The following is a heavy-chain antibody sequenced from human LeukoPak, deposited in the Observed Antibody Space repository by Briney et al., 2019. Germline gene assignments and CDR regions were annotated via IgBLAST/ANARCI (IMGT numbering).Heavy chain of an antibody. V-gene: IGHV1-18*01. Sequence: GASVKVSCKASGYTFTSYGISWVRQAPGQGLEWMGWISAYNSNINYAQKLQGRVTMTTDTSTSTAYMELRSLRSDDTAVYYCAGTTVGSLNLFDPWGQGTLVTVSS. CDR2: ISAYNSNI. CDR1: GYTFTSYG. J-gene: IGHJ5*02. D-gene: IGHD4-23*01. CDR3: AGTTVGSLNLFDP.